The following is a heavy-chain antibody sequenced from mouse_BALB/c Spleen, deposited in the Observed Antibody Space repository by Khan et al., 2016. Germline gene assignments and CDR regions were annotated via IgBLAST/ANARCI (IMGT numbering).Heavy chain of an antibody. Sequence: QVRLQQSGPELVKPGASVKISCKASGYSFTSYYIHWVKQRPGQGLEWIGWIFPGSGNTKYNEKFKGKATLTADTSSSTAYMQLSSLTSEDSAVYFCARSYSYGSPYYFDAWGQGTTLTVSS. CDR2: IFPGSGNT. CDR1: GYSFTSYY. CDR3: ARSYSYGSPYYFDA. V-gene: IGHV1-66*01. J-gene: IGHJ2*01. D-gene: IGHD1-1*01.